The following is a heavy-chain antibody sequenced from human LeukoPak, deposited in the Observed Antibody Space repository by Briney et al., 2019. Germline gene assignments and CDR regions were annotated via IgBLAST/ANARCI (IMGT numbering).Heavy chain of an antibody. CDR1: GGSISSGGYS. D-gene: IGHD3-22*01. Sequence: SETLSLTCAVSGGSISSGGYSWSWIRQPPGKGLEWIGYIYYSGSTYYNPSLKSRVTISVDTSKNQFSLKLSSVTAADTAVYYCARGYYDSSGYYYDLHYYYYMDVWGKGTTVTVSS. CDR3: ARGYYDSSGYYYDLHYYYYMDV. V-gene: IGHV4-30-4*07. CDR2: IYYSGST. J-gene: IGHJ6*03.